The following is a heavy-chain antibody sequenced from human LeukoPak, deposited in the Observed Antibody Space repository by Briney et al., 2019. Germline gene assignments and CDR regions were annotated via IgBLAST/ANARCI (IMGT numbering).Heavy chain of an antibody. CDR1: GGSISSYY. J-gene: IGHJ4*02. Sequence: SETLSLTSTVSGGSISSYYWSWIRQPPGKGLEWIGYIYYSGSTNYNPSLKSRVTISVDTSKNQFSLKLSSVTAADTAVYYCARDRYSGSYGSLGYWGQGTLVTVSS. CDR3: ARDRYSGSYGSLGY. CDR2: IYYSGST. D-gene: IGHD1-26*01. V-gene: IGHV4-59*01.